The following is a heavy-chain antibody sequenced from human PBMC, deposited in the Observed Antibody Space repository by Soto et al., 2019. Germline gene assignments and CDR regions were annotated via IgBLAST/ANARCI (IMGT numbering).Heavy chain of an antibody. Sequence: PSETLSLTCAVYGGSFSGYYWSWIRQPPEKGLEWIGEINHSGSTNYNPSLKSRVTISVDTSKNRFSLKLSSVTAADTAVYYCARTFEWLSFSYYYYYGMDVWGQGTTVTVSS. CDR1: GGSFSGYY. J-gene: IGHJ6*02. CDR3: ARTFEWLSFSYYYYYGMDV. CDR2: INHSGST. V-gene: IGHV4-34*01. D-gene: IGHD3-9*01.